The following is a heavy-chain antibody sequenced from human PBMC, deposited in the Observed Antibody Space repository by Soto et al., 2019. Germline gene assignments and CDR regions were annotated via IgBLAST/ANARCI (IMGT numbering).Heavy chain of an antibody. CDR2: ISSSSSTI. J-gene: IGHJ4*02. CDR3: ARVSGGWPLDS. D-gene: IGHD6-19*01. CDR1: GFTFSDYY. V-gene: IGHV3-11*01. Sequence: GGSLRLSCVASGFTFSDYYMSWIRQAPGKGLECVSYISSSSSTIQYADSLKGRFTMSRDNAKNSVYLQMNSLRPEDTAVYYCARVSGGWPLDSWGQGTVVTVSS.